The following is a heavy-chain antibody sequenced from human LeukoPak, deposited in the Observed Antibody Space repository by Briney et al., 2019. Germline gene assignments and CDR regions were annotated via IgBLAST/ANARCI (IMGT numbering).Heavy chain of an antibody. D-gene: IGHD3-10*01. Sequence: SETLSLTCTVSGHSLSSYYWSWIRQPPGKGLEWIGYIYYRGSTNYNPSLKSRVTISVDTSKKQFSLRLSSVTAADTAVYYCARAPGGYGSGSRGAFDIWGQGTMVTVSS. CDR1: GHSLSSYY. CDR3: ARAPGGYGSGSRGAFDI. V-gene: IGHV4-59*01. CDR2: IYYRGST. J-gene: IGHJ3*02.